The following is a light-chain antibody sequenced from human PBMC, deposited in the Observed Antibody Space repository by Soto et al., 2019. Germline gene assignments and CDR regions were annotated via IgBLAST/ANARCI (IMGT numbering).Light chain of an antibody. J-gene: IGKJ1*01. V-gene: IGKV1-5*01. CDR2: DAS. CDR1: QSISSW. Sequence: DIQMTQSPSTLSASVGDRVTITCRASQSISSWLAWYQQKPGKAPKLLINDASSLEGGVPSRFSGSGSGTEFTLTISSLQPDDFATYYCQQYHSYSGTFGQGTKVEIK. CDR3: QQYHSYSGT.